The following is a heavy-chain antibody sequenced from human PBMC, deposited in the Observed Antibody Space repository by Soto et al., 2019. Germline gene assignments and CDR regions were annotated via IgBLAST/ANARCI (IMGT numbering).Heavy chain of an antibody. Sequence: NPSETLSLTCAVYCGSFIGYYWSWIRQPPGKGLEWIGEINHSGSTNYNPSLKSRVTTSVDTSKNQFSLKLSSVTAADTAVYYCARTGYYCSGGSCYSLRYYYYGMDVWGQGTTVTVSS. V-gene: IGHV4-34*01. CDR1: CGSFIGYY. J-gene: IGHJ6*02. CDR2: INHSGST. D-gene: IGHD2-15*01. CDR3: ARTGYYCSGGSCYSLRYYYYGMDV.